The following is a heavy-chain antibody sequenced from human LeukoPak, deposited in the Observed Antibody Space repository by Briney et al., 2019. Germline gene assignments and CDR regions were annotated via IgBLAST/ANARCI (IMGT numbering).Heavy chain of an antibody. Sequence: ASVKVSCKASGYSFTSFGISWVRQAPGKGLEWLGWISAYTGNRKHAQRVQGRVSLTTDTSTSTAYMELGSLGPEDTAVYYCTRSPLVFAVITLDLWGKGTTVIVSS. CDR2: ISAYTGNR. CDR1: GYSFTSFG. D-gene: IGHD3-3*01. CDR3: TRSPLVFAVITLDL. J-gene: IGHJ6*04. V-gene: IGHV1-18*01.